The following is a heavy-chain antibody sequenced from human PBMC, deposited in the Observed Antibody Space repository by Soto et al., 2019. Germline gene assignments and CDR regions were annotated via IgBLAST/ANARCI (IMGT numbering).Heavy chain of an antibody. Sequence: SVKVSCKASGGTFSSYAISWVRQAPGQGLEWMGGIIPIFGTANYAQKFQGRVTITADESTSTAYMELCSLRSEDTAVYYCARDGSSSSPDYYYYGMDVWGQGTTVTVSS. CDR3: ARDGSSSSPDYYYYGMDV. V-gene: IGHV1-69*13. D-gene: IGHD6-6*01. CDR2: IIPIFGTA. CDR1: GGTFSSYA. J-gene: IGHJ6*02.